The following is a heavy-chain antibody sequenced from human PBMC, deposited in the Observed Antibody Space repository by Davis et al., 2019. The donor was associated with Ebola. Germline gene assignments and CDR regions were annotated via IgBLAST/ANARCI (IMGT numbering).Heavy chain of an antibody. CDR2: LSDSSSGP. CDR1: GFTFSSYA. J-gene: IGHJ6*02. CDR3: AKMSADSYGSNYVMDV. V-gene: IGHV3-23*01. D-gene: IGHD4-17*01. Sequence: GESLKISCAASGFTFSSYAMSWVRQSPEKGLEWVSALSDSSSGPYYADSVKGRFAISRDNSKNTLYLQMSSLRAEDTALYYCAKMSADSYGSNYVMDVWGQGTTVTVSS.